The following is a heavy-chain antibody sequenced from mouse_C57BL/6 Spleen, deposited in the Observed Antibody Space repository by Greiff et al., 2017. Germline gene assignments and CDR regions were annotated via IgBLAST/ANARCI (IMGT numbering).Heavy chain of an antibody. J-gene: IGHJ2*01. CDR2: INPNNGGT. CDR1: GYTFTDYY. Sequence: EVQLQQSGPELVKPGASVKLSCKASGYTFTDYYMNWVKQSPGKSLEWIGDINPNNGGTSYNQKFKGKATLTVDKSSSTAYMELRSLTSEDSAVYYCSSDSNYFDYWGQGTTLTVSA. CDR3: SSDSNYFDY. V-gene: IGHV1-26*01. D-gene: IGHD2-5*01.